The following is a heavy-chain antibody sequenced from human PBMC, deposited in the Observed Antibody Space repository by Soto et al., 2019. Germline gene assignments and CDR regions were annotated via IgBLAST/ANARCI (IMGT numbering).Heavy chain of an antibody. CDR2: ISGSGRTT. CDR3: ANAHMSGHHFEN. CDR1: GFIFNNYA. V-gene: IGHV3-23*01. J-gene: IGHJ4*02. D-gene: IGHD3-22*01. Sequence: EVLLLDSGGGLVQPGGSLRLSCAASGFIFNNYAMSWVRQAPGKGLEWVSSISGSGRTTFFANSVKGRFTISRDNSKNTLYLQMNSLRGDDAAIYYCANAHMSGHHFENWGQGTLVTVSS.